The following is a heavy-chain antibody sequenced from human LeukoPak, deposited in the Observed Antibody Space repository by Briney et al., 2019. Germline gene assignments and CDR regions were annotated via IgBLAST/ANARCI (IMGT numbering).Heavy chain of an antibody. J-gene: IGHJ4*02. D-gene: IGHD1-26*01. Sequence: SETLSLTCTVSGGSVSSGSYYWSWIRQPPGKGLEWIGYIYHSGSTNYNPSLKSRVTISVDTSKNQFSLKLSSVTAADTAVYYCARVLVGAAYFGYWGQGTLVTVSS. CDR3: ARVLVGAAYFGY. CDR2: IYHSGST. V-gene: IGHV4-61*01. CDR1: GGSVSSGSYY.